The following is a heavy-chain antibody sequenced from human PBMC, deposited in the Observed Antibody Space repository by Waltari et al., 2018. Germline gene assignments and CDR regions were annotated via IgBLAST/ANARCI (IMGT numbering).Heavy chain of an antibody. Sequence: QVQLQESGPGLVKPSQTLSLTCTVSGGSISSGSYYWSWIRQPAGKGLEWIGYIYTSGSTNYNPSLKSRVTISVDTSKNQFSLKLSSVTAADTAVYYCARDETTVTPRGAFDIWGQGTMVTVSS. J-gene: IGHJ3*02. V-gene: IGHV4-61*09. CDR1: GGSISSGSYY. CDR3: ARDETTVTPRGAFDI. D-gene: IGHD4-17*01. CDR2: IYTSGST.